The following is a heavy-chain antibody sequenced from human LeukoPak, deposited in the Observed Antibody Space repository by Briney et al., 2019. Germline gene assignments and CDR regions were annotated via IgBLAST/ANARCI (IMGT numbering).Heavy chain of an antibody. J-gene: IGHJ5*02. V-gene: IGHV3-30*01. Sequence: GGSLRLSRAASGFTFSSYAMHWVRQAPGKGLEWVAVISYDGSNKYYADSVKGRFTISRDNSKNTLYLQMNSLRAEDTAVYYCARAVYQLPHAWGQETLVTVSS. CDR3: ARAVYQLPHA. CDR1: GFTFSSYA. CDR2: ISYDGSNK. D-gene: IGHD2-2*01.